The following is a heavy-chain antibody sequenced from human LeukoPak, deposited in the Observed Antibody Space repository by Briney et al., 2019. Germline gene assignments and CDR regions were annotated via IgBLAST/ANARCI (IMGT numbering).Heavy chain of an antibody. J-gene: IGHJ6*02. Sequence: ASVKVSCKASGGTFSSYAISWVRQAPGQGLEWMGGIIPIFGTANYAQKFQGRVTITADESTSTAYMELSSLRSEDTAVYYCARTIGSGLIRLHCMDVWGQGTTVTVSS. CDR1: GGTFSSYA. V-gene: IGHV1-69*01. D-gene: IGHD3-3*01. CDR3: ARTIGSGLIRLHCMDV. CDR2: IIPIFGTA.